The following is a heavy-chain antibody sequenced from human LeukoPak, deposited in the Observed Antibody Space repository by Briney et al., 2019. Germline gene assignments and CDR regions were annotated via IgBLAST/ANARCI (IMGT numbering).Heavy chain of an antibody. CDR1: GFTFSSYA. V-gene: IGHV3-30-3*01. D-gene: IGHD6-19*01. Sequence: QTGRSLRLSCAASGFTFSSYAMHWVRQAPGKGLEWVAVISYDGNNKYSADSVKGRFTISRDNSKNTLYLQMNSLRAEDTAVYYCARYGDSSGWPPYGMDVWGQGTTVTVSS. CDR2: ISYDGNNK. J-gene: IGHJ6*02. CDR3: ARYGDSSGWPPYGMDV.